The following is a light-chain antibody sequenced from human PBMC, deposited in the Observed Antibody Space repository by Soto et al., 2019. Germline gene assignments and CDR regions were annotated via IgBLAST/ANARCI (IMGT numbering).Light chain of an antibody. CDR3: AAWDDSLSGVV. CDR1: NSNIGDNF. J-gene: IGLJ2*01. CDR2: RND. V-gene: IGLV1-47*01. Sequence: QLVLTQPPSASGTPGQRVTISCSGSNSNIGDNFAYWYQQLPGAAPKLLIYRNDQRPSGVPDRISGSKSGTSASLAISGLRSEDEADYYCAAWDDSLSGVVFGGGTKLTVL.